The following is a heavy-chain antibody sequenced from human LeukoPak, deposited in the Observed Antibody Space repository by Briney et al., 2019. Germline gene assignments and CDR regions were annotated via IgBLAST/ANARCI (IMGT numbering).Heavy chain of an antibody. J-gene: IGHJ4*02. CDR1: GFTFSSYS. Sequence: GGSLRLSCVVSGFTFSSYSMNWVRQAPGKGLEWVSYIGSGSSSIYYADSVKGRFTISRDNAKNSLYPQMNSLRDEDTAVYYCARDRGSGYYSYYFDYWGQGTLVTVSS. CDR3: ARDRGSGYYSYYFDY. D-gene: IGHD3-22*01. CDR2: IGSGSSSI. V-gene: IGHV3-48*02.